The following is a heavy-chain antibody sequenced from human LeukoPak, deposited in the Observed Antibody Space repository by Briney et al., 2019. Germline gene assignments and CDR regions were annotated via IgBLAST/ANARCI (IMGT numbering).Heavy chain of an antibody. D-gene: IGHD3-9*01. CDR2: IWYDGSSE. J-gene: IGHJ4*02. V-gene: IGHV3-33*01. CDR1: GFTFSRFG. CDR3: ARDSYDILTGYYSGPDY. Sequence: GTSLRLSCAASGFTFSRFGMHWVRQAPGKGLEWVTLIWYDGSSEYYVDSVKGRFTISRDNSKNTLYLQINSLRAEDTAVYYCARDSYDILTGYYSGPDYWGQGTQVTVSS.